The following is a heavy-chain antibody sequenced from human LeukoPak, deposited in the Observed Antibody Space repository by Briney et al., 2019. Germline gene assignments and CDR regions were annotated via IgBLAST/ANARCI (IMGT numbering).Heavy chain of an antibody. CDR3: ARDRGDTTMGDFDY. Sequence: GGSLRLSCAASGFTFSSYGMHWVRQAPGKGLEWVAPISYDGSNEYYTDSVKGRFTISRDNSKNTLYLQMNSLRAEDTAVYYCARDRGDTTMGDFDYWGQGTLVTVSS. CDR1: GFTFSSYG. V-gene: IGHV3-30*19. D-gene: IGHD5-18*01. CDR2: ISYDGSNE. J-gene: IGHJ4*02.